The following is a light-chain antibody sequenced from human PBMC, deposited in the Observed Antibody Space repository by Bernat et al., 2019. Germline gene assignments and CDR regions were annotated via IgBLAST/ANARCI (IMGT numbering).Light chain of an antibody. J-gene: IGLJ1*01. CDR3: QVWDTTTDQYV. CDR1: NIGTKS. V-gene: IGLV3-21*04. Sequence: SYVLTQPPSVSVAPGRTARITCGGTNIGTKSVHWYEQKPGQPPVLVIYSDSGRPSGIPERFSASNSGNTAILTISSVEAGDEADYYCQVWDTTTDQYVFGTGTKVTVL. CDR2: SDS.